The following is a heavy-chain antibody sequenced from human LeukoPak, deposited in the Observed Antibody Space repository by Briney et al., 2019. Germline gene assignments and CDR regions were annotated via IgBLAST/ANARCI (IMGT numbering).Heavy chain of an antibody. J-gene: IGHJ4*02. Sequence: SVKVSCKASGFTFTSSAVQWVRQARGQRLEWIGWIVVGSGNTNYAQRFQERVTITRDMSTSTAYMELSSLRSEDTAVYYCAAVLSGGSGSYDYWGQGTLVTVSS. V-gene: IGHV1-58*01. CDR2: IVVGSGNT. CDR3: AAVLSGGSGSYDY. D-gene: IGHD1-26*01. CDR1: GFTFTSSA.